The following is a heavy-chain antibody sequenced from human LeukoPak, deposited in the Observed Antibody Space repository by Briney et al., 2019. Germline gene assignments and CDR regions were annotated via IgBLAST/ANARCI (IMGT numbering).Heavy chain of an antibody. V-gene: IGHV2-70*17. D-gene: IGHD3-22*01. CDR2: IDWDDDK. CDR1: GFSLSTSGMC. Sequence: SGPTQVNPTQTLTLTCTFSGFSLSTSGMCVSLIRQPPGKALEWLARIDWDDDKFYSTSLKPRLTISKDSSRNQVVLTMTNMDPVATATYYCARIAPSYYYDSSAPLDYWGQGTLVTVSS. J-gene: IGHJ4*02. CDR3: ARIAPSYYYDSSAPLDY.